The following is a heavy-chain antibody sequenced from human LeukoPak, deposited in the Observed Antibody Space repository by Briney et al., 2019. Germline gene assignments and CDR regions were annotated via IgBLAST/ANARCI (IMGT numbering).Heavy chain of an antibody. D-gene: IGHD2-15*01. CDR3: ARGREYCSGGSCYLSRYNWFDP. CDR1: GGSFSGYY. J-gene: IGHJ5*02. CDR2: INHSGST. V-gene: IGHV4-34*01. Sequence: PSETLSLTCAVYGGSFSGYYWSWIRQPPGKGLEWIGEINHSGSTNYNPSLKSRVTISVDTSKNQFSLKLSSVTAADTAVYYCARGREYCSGGSCYLSRYNWFDPWGQGTLVTVSS.